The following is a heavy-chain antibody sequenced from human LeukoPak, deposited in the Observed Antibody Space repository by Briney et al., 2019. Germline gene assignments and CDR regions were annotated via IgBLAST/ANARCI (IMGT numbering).Heavy chain of an antibody. D-gene: IGHD4-17*01. CDR1: GFTFSSYA. V-gene: IGHV3-23*01. Sequence: GGSLRLSCAASGFTFSSYAMSWVRQAPGKGLEWVSAISGSGGSTYYADSVKGRFTISRDNAKNSLYLQMNSLRAEDTAVYYCARGSDYGDYYFDYWGQGTLVTVSS. J-gene: IGHJ4*02. CDR2: ISGSGGST. CDR3: ARGSDYGDYYFDY.